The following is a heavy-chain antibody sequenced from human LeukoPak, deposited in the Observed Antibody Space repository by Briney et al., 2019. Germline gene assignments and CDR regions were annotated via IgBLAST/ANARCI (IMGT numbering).Heavy chain of an antibody. CDR3: ARDDLSGTYGGVDY. CDR1: NYSISSGYY. D-gene: IGHD1-26*01. J-gene: IGHJ4*02. V-gene: IGHV4-38-2*02. Sequence: AETLSLTCTVSNYSISSGYYWGWIRQPPGKGLEWIGSIYHSGSTYYYNPSLKSRVTISVDTSKNQFSLKLSSVTAADTAVYYCARDDLSGTYGGVDYWGQGTLVTVSS. CDR2: IYHSGSTY.